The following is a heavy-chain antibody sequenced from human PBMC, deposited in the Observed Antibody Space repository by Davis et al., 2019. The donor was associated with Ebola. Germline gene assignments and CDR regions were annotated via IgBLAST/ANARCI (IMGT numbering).Heavy chain of an antibody. CDR1: GFSFTTYS. CDR2: INSGSTYV. Sequence: GESLKISCAAAGFSFTTYSMSWVRQAPGKGLEWVSSINSGSTYVFYADSVKGRFTISRDNAKNSLYLQMNSLRAEDTAVYYCARDGHLYSHFLGYNYYYGMDVWGQGTTVTVSS. D-gene: IGHD4-11*01. J-gene: IGHJ6*02. V-gene: IGHV3-21*04. CDR3: ARDGHLYSHFLGYNYYYGMDV.